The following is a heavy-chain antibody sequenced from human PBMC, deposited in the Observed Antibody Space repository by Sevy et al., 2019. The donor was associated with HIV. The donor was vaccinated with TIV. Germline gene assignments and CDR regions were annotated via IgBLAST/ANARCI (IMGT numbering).Heavy chain of an antibody. D-gene: IGHD6-19*01. V-gene: IGHV3-21*01. Sequence: GSLRLSCAASGFTFSTYSMNWVRQAPGKGLEWVSSISSTSSYIDYAYSVKGRFTISRDNAKNSLYLQMNNLRAEDTAVYYCARDYNSGWRKFNLFDPWGQGTLVTVSS. J-gene: IGHJ5*02. CDR3: ARDYNSGWRKFNLFDP. CDR1: GFTFSTYS. CDR2: ISSTSSYI.